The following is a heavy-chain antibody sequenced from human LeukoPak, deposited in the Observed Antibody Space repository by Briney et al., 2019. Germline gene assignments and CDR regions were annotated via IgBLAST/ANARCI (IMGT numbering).Heavy chain of an antibody. D-gene: IGHD3-10*01. CDR2: INHSGST. CDR1: GGSFSGYY. V-gene: IGHV4-34*01. J-gene: IGHJ4*02. CDR3: ARGGRVRGVKFDY. Sequence: SESLSLTCAVYGGSFSGYYWSWIRQPPWKGLEWIGEINHSGSTNYNPSLKSRVTISVDTSKNQFSLKLSSVTAADTAVYYCARGGRVRGVKFDYWGQGTLVTVSS.